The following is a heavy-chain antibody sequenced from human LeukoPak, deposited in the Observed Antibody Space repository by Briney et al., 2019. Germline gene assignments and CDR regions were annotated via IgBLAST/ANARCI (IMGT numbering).Heavy chain of an antibody. Sequence: GASVKVSCKASGYTFTSYGISWVRQAPGKGLEWMGGFDPEDGETIYAQKFQGRVTMTEDTSTDTAYMELSSLRSEDTAVYYCATADCSSTSCYNGFDYWGQGTLVTVSS. J-gene: IGHJ4*02. D-gene: IGHD2-2*02. CDR1: GYTFTSYG. CDR3: ATADCSSTSCYNGFDY. CDR2: FDPEDGET. V-gene: IGHV1-24*01.